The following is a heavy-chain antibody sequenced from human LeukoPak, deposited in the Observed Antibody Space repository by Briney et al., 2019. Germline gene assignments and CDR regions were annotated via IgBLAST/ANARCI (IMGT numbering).Heavy chain of an antibody. J-gene: IGHJ5*02. Sequence: PSETLSLTCTVSGGSISSTSYYWGWIRQLPGKGLEWIGSIYYSGSTYYNPSLKSRVTISVDTSRNQFSLKLSSVTAADTAVYYCARRGPMRQPNWFDPWGQGTLVTVSS. D-gene: IGHD3-22*01. V-gene: IGHV4-39*01. CDR1: GGSISSTSYY. CDR2: IYYSGST. CDR3: ARRGPMRQPNWFDP.